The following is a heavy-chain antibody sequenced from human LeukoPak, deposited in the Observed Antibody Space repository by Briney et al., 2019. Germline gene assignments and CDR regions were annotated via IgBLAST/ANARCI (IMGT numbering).Heavy chain of an antibody. CDR1: GFTFSSYW. CDR3: ARDKVTY. Sequence: PGGSLRLSCAASGFTFSSYWMSWVRQAPGKGLEWVAHINKGGSEKYYVDSVKGRFTISRDNAKNSLYLQMNSLRVEDTAVYYCARDKVTYWGRGTLVTVSS. CDR2: INKGGSEK. J-gene: IGHJ4*02. V-gene: IGHV3-7*01.